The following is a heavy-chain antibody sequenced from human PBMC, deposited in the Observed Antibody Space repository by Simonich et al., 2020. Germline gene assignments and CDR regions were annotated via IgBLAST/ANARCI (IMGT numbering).Heavy chain of an antibody. V-gene: IGHV1-2*02. CDR3: ARNGLVGILKAFDI. CDR2: IKPNSGGT. D-gene: IGHD2-21*01. CDR1: GNTFTGSY. J-gene: IGHJ3*02. Sequence: QVQLLQSGAEVKKPGASVKVSCKASGNTFTGSYMHWVRQAPGQGLEWMGWIKPNSGGTNYAQKFQGRVTMTRDTSISKAYMELSRLRADDTAVYYCARNGLVGILKAFDIWGQGTMVTVSS.